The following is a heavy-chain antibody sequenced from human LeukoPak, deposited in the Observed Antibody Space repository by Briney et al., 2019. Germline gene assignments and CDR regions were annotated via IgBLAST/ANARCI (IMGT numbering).Heavy chain of an antibody. D-gene: IGHD1-26*01. Sequence: GGSLRLSCTASGFTFRSYWMTWVRQAPGKGLDWVGRIKSKADGGTTDYAAPVKGRFTISRDDSKNTLSLQMNSLKTEDTAVYYCTRHRRSGSGSYYSDYWGQGTLVTVSS. CDR1: GFTFRSYW. J-gene: IGHJ4*02. CDR2: IKSKADGGTT. V-gene: IGHV3-15*01. CDR3: TRHRRSGSGSYYSDY.